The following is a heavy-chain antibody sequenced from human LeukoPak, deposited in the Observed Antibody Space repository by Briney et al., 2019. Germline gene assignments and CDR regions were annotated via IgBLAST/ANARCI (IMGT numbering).Heavy chain of an antibody. D-gene: IGHD6-13*01. CDR1: GYSFTSYW. CDR3: ARQRRNGGIAASNDAFDI. V-gene: IGHV5-51*01. J-gene: IGHJ3*02. Sequence: GEPLKISCKGSGYSFTSYWIGWVRQVPGKGLEWMGIIYPSDSDTRYSPSFQGQVTISADKSISTAYLQWSSLKASDTAMYYCARQRRNGGIAASNDAFDIWGQGTMVTVSS. CDR2: IYPSDSDT.